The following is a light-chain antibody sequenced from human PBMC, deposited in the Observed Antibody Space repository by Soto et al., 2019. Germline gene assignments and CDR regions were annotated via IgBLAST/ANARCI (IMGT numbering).Light chain of an antibody. CDR2: GAS. CDR1: QSVSSN. Sequence: EIVMTQSPATLSVSPGERATLSCRASQSVSSNLAWYQQKPGQAPRLLIYGASTRDTGIPARFSGSGSGTEFTLTISSLQSADVAVYYYQQYNNWPPYTFGQGTKLEIK. V-gene: IGKV3-15*01. CDR3: QQYNNWPPYT. J-gene: IGKJ2*01.